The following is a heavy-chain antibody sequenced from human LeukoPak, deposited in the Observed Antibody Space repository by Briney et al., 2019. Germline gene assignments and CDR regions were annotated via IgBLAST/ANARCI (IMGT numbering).Heavy chain of an antibody. V-gene: IGHV4-34*01. J-gene: IGHJ4*02. Sequence: SETLSLTCAVYGGSFSGYYWSWIRQPPGKGLEWIGEINHSGSTNYNPSLKSRVTISVDTSKNQFSLKLSSVTAADTAVYYCARGRMAARPIDYWGQGTLVTVSS. CDR1: GGSFSGYY. CDR2: INHSGST. D-gene: IGHD6-6*01. CDR3: ARGRMAARPIDY.